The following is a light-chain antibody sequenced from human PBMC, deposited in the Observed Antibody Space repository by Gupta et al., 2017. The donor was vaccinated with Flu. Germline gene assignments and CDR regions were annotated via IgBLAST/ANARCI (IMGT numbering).Light chain of an antibody. CDR2: EDN. V-gene: IGLV6-57*01. Sequence: NFMLTQPHSVSESPGKTVTISCPRSSGSIASNYVQWYQQRPGSPPTTVIYEDNQRPSGVPDRFSGSIDSSSNSASLTISGLKTEDEADYYCQSYDSSTWVFGGGTKLTVL. CDR1: SGSIASNY. J-gene: IGLJ3*02. CDR3: QSYDSSTWV.